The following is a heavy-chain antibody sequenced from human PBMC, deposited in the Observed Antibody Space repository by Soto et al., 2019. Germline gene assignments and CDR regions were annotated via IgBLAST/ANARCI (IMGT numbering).Heavy chain of an antibody. J-gene: IGHJ3*02. CDR1: GYTFTSYG. V-gene: IGHV1-18*01. Sequence: ASVKVSCKGSGYTFTSYGISWVRQAPGQGLEWMGWISAYNGNTNYAQKLQGRVTMTTDTSTSTAYMELRSLRSDDTAVYYCAREGTSDGDYVNAFDIWGQGTMVTVSS. CDR3: AREGTSDGDYVNAFDI. D-gene: IGHD4-17*01. CDR2: ISAYNGNT.